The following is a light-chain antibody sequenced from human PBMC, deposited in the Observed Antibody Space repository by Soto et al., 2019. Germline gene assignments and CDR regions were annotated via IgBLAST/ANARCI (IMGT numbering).Light chain of an antibody. J-gene: IGLJ1*01. CDR2: YNS. CDR1: SSNIGAGYD. V-gene: IGLV1-40*01. Sequence: QSVLTQPPSVSGAPGQRVTISCTGTSSNIGAGYDVHWYQHLPGTAPKLLIYYNSNRPSGVPDRFSGSKSATSASLAITGLQAEDEADYYCQSYDSSLSAYVFGTGTKVPS. CDR3: QSYDSSLSAYV.